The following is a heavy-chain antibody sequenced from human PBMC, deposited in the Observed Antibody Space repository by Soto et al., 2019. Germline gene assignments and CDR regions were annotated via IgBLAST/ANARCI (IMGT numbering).Heavy chain of an antibody. Sequence: QVQLQESGPGLVKPSETLSLTCTVSGGSISSYYWSWIRQPPGKGLEWIGYIYYSGRTNYNPSLKSRVPXSXDXXKNQFSLKLSSVTAADTAVYYCARGYCISTICYIWDNWFDPWGQGTLVTVSS. J-gene: IGHJ5*02. CDR3: ARGYCISTICYIWDNWFDP. V-gene: IGHV4-59*01. CDR2: IYYSGRT. D-gene: IGHD2-2*02. CDR1: GGSISSYY.